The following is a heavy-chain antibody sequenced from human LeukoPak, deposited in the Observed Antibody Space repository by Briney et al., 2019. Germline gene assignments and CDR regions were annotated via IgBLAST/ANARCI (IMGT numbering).Heavy chain of an antibody. Sequence: RSGGSLRLSCAASGFTFDDYAMHWVRQTPGKGLEWVSGICWNSGSMGYAVSVKGRFIISRDNAKNSLYLQMYSLRAEDTALYYCAKDWTTMVRGGELWGRGTLVTVSA. CDR1: GFTFDDYA. J-gene: IGHJ2*01. D-gene: IGHD3-10*01. CDR3: AKDWTTMVRGGEL. V-gene: IGHV3-9*01. CDR2: ICWNSGSM.